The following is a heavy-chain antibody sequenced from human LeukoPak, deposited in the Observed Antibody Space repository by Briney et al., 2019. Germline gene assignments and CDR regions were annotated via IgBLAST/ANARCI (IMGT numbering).Heavy chain of an antibody. CDR3: ARKRAVAGPDEYFQH. Sequence: GGSLRLSCAASGFTFRTYWMSWVRQAPGKGLEWVANIKQDGNEKYYVDSVKGRFTISRDNAKNSLYLQMNSLRAEDTAVYYCARKRAVAGPDEYFQHWGQGTLVTVSS. D-gene: IGHD6-19*01. CDR2: IKQDGNEK. J-gene: IGHJ1*01. V-gene: IGHV3-7*01. CDR1: GFTFRTYW.